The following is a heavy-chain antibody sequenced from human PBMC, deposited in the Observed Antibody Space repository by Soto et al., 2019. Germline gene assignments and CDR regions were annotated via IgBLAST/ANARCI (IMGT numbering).Heavy chain of an antibody. V-gene: IGHV3-53*01. CDR1: GFTVSSNY. CDR2: IYSGGST. J-gene: IGHJ2*01. Sequence: EVQLVESGGGLIQPGGSLRLSCAASGFTVSSNYMSWVRQAPGKGLEWVSVIYSGGSTYYADSVNGRFTISRDNSKNTLYLQMNSLRAEDTAMYYGARLPSGPYWYFDLWGRGTLVTVSS. D-gene: IGHD6-6*01. CDR3: ARLPSGPYWYFDL.